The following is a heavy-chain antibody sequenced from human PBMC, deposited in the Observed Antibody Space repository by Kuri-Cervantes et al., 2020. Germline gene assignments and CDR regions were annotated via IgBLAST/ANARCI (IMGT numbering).Heavy chain of an antibody. Sequence: GGSLRLSCAASGFTFSSYAMSWVGQAPGKGLKWVSAISRSGGITYYADSVKGRFTITRDSSKNTLYLKMNSLRAEDTAVYYCAKDADYCSSTSCLLEHGPYYYYGMDVWGQGTTVTVSS. CDR3: AKDADYCSSTSCLLEHGPYYYYGMDV. D-gene: IGHD2-2*01. V-gene: IGHV3-23*01. J-gene: IGHJ6*02. CDR1: GFTFSSYA. CDR2: ISRSGGIT.